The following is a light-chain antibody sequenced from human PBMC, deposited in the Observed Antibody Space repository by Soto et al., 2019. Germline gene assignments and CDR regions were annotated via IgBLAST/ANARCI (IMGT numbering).Light chain of an antibody. J-gene: IGLJ2*01. V-gene: IGLV7-43*01. CDR1: TGAVTSGYY. CDR2: STI. Sequence: QTVVTQEPSLTVSPGGTVTLTCASSTGAVTSGYYPNWFQQKPGQAPRPLIYSTINRHSWTPARFSGSLLGGKAALTLSGVQPEYEAEYYCLLYYGGAVVFGGGTKLTVL. CDR3: LLYYGGAVV.